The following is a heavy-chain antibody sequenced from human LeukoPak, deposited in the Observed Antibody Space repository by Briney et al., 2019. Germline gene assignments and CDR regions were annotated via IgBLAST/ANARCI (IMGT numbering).Heavy chain of an antibody. V-gene: IGHV4-31*03. CDR3: ARDTSGYARLDY. CDR1: DGSIRSGGYY. CDR2: IYYSGRT. D-gene: IGHD5-12*01. J-gene: IGHJ4*02. Sequence: SETLSLTCTVSDGSIRSGGYYWSWIRQHPGKGLEWIGYIYYSGRTYYNPSLKSRVTMSVDTSKNQISLKVSSVTAADTAVYYCARDTSGYARLDYWGQGTLVTVSS.